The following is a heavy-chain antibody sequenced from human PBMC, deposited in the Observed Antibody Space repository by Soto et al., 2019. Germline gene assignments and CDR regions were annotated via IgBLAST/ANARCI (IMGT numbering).Heavy chain of an antibody. CDR1: GFTFSSYS. V-gene: IGHV3-48*02. Sequence: LRLSCAASGFTFSSYSMNWVRQAPGKGLEWVSYISSSSTIYYADSVKGRFTISRDNAKNSLYLQMNSLRDEDTAVYYCASSEDSSGYYDDYGMDVWGQGTTVTVSS. J-gene: IGHJ6*02. D-gene: IGHD3-22*01. CDR3: ASSEDSSGYYDDYGMDV. CDR2: ISSSSTI.